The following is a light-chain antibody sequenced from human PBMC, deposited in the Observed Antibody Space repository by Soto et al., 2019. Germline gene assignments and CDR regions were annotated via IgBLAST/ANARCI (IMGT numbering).Light chain of an antibody. V-gene: IGKV3-20*01. CDR3: QQYGSSIT. CDR1: QSVSSSF. CDR2: AAS. J-gene: IGKJ5*01. Sequence: EIVLTQSPGTLSLSPGERAILSCRASQSVSSSFLAWYQQKPGQAPRLLIYAASSRATGIPDRFSGSGSGTDFTLTISRLEPEDFAVYYCQQYGSSITFGQGTRLEIK.